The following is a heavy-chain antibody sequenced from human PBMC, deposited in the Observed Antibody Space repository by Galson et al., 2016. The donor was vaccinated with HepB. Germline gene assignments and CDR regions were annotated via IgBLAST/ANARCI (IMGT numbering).Heavy chain of an antibody. Sequence: SLRLSCAASGITLSSYNMNWVRQVPGKGLDWISYISATGTTIDYADSVKGRFIISRDNAKNSLYLQMNSPRVEDTAVYYCARDSRATFGEPNWFDPWGQGTLVIVSS. CDR3: ARDSRATFGEPNWFDP. D-gene: IGHD1-26*01. V-gene: IGHV3-48*03. J-gene: IGHJ5*02. CDR2: ISATGTTI. CDR1: GITLSSYN.